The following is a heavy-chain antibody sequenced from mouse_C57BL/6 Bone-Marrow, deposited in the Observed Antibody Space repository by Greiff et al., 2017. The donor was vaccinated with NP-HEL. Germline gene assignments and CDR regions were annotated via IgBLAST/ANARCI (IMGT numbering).Heavy chain of an antibody. D-gene: IGHD1-2*01. Sequence: EVQLQQSGPELVKPGASVKISCKASGYSFTDYTMNWVQQSHGQFLAWIGVINPNYGTTSYNQKFKGKATLTVDQSYSTAYMQLNSLTSEDSAVYESARGAVGIRHGGYWGKGTTVTGAS. V-gene: IGHV1-39*01. CDR2: INPNYGTT. CDR3: ARGAVGIRHGGY. J-gene: IGHJ4*01. CDR1: GYSFTDYT.